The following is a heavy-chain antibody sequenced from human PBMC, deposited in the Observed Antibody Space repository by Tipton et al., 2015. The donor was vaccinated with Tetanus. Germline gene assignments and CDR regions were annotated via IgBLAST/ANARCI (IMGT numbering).Heavy chain of an antibody. Sequence: LRLSCSVSGVSISNSEFYWGWIRQPPGKGLEWIGSTFHSGSTNYNPSLGNRVTISADTSKNQFSLRLRSVTAADTAVYYCAEGRRYCSGVSCHEYYFAGWGQGTQVSVTS. D-gene: IGHD2-15*01. V-gene: IGHV4-39*01. CDR2: TFHSGST. J-gene: IGHJ4*02. CDR1: GVSISNSEFY. CDR3: AEGRRYCSGVSCHEYYFAG.